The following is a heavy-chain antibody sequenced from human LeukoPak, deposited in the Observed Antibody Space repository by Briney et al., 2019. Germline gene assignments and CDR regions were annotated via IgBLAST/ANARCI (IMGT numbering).Heavy chain of an antibody. CDR1: GFTFSSYG. Sequence: GGTLRLSCAASGFTFSSYGMSWVRQAPGKGLEWVSTISGSVASTYYADSVKGRFTISRDNSKNTLYLQMNSLRAEDTAVYYCAKDVAAAGDYWGQGTLVTVSS. D-gene: IGHD6-13*01. CDR2: ISGSVAST. CDR3: AKDVAAAGDY. J-gene: IGHJ4*02. V-gene: IGHV3-23*01.